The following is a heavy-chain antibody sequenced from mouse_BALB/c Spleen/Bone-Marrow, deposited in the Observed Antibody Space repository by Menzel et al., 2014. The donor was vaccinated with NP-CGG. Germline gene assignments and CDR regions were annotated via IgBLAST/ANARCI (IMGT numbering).Heavy chain of an antibody. J-gene: IGHJ3*01. D-gene: IGHD2-1*01. V-gene: IGHV1-12*01. Sequence: QVQLQQSGAELVKPGASVKMSCKASGYTFTSYNMHWLKQTPGQGLEWIGAFYPGNGDTSYNQKFKGKATLTADKSSSPVYMQRSSLTFVDSAVYYCARSEYGNYPWFAYWGQGTLVTVSA. CDR1: GYTFTSYN. CDR2: FYPGNGDT. CDR3: ARSEYGNYPWFAY.